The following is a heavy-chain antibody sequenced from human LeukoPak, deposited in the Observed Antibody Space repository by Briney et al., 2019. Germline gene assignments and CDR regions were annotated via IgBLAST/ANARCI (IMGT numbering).Heavy chain of an antibody. D-gene: IGHD6-19*01. CDR2: IYYTGST. J-gene: IGHJ4*02. Sequence: SETLSLTCTVSGGSINSSSYYWGWIRQPPGKGLEWIGSIYYTGSTYYNPSLKSRVTISVDTSKNQFSLKLSSVTAADTAVYYCARPIDSQWLVFDYWGQGTLVSVSS. CDR1: GGSINSSSYY. V-gene: IGHV4-39*01. CDR3: ARPIDSQWLVFDY.